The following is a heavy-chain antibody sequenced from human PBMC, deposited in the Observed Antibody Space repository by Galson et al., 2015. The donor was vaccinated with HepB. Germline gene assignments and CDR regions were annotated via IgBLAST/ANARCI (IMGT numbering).Heavy chain of an antibody. V-gene: IGHV3-48*02. J-gene: IGHJ6*02. CDR3: ARDKLAAADDDYYYYYGMDV. CDR2: ISSSSSTI. CDR1: GFTFSSYS. D-gene: IGHD6-13*01. Sequence: SLRLSCAASGFTFSSYSMNWVRQAPGKGLEWVSYISSSSSTIYYADSVKGRFTISRDNAKNSLYLQMNSLRDEDTAVYYCARDKLAAADDDYYYYYGMDVWGQGTTVTVSS.